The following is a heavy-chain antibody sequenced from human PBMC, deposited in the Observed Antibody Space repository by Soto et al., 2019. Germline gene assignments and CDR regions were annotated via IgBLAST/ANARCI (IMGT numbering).Heavy chain of an antibody. CDR1: GYTFTSYG. J-gene: IGHJ4*02. D-gene: IGHD6-19*01. CDR3: ARAQAGYSSRWYVPIDY. Sequence: ASVKVSCKASGYTFTSYGISWVRQAPGQGLEWMGWISAYNGNTNYAQKLQGRVTMTTDTSTSTAYMELRGLRSDDTAVYYCARAQAGYSSRWYVPIDYRGQGTLVTGSS. CDR2: ISAYNGNT. V-gene: IGHV1-18*01.